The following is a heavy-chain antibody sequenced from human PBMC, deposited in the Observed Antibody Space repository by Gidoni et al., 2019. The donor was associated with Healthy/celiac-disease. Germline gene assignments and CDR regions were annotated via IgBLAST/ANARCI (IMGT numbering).Heavy chain of an antibody. Sequence: GGSLRLSCAASGFTVSSNYMSWVRQAPGKGLEWVSVIYSGGSTYYADSVKGRFTISRDNSKNTLYLHMNSLRAEDTAVYYCASDGGNSDGWGAFDIWGQGTMVTVSS. CDR3: ASDGGNSDGWGAFDI. V-gene: IGHV3-53*01. CDR2: IYSGGST. CDR1: GFTVSSNY. D-gene: IGHD2-21*02. J-gene: IGHJ3*02.